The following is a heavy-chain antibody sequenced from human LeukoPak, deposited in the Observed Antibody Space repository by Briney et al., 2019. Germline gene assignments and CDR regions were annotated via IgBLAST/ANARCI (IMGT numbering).Heavy chain of an antibody. Sequence: SVKVSCKASGGTFSSYAISWVRQAPGQGLEWMGGIIPIFGTANYAQKFQGRVTITTDESTSTAYMELSSLRSEDTAVYYCARAEYYYGSGSYGFAYYFDYWGQGILVTVSS. CDR3: ARAEYYYGSGSYGFAYYFDY. D-gene: IGHD3-10*01. J-gene: IGHJ4*02. V-gene: IGHV1-69*05. CDR1: GGTFSSYA. CDR2: IIPIFGTA.